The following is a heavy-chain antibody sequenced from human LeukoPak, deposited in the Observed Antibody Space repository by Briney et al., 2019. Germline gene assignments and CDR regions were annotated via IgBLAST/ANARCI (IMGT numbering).Heavy chain of an antibody. D-gene: IGHD6-19*01. CDR2: ISSSSSYI. V-gene: IGHV3-21*01. J-gene: IGHJ4*02. Sequence: GGSLRLSCAASGFTFSSYSMNWVRQAPGKGLEWASSISSSSSYIYYADSVKGRFTISRDNAKNSLYLQMNSLRAEDTAVYYCARALSVADSYYFDYWGQGTLVTVSS. CDR3: ARALSVADSYYFDY. CDR1: GFTFSSYS.